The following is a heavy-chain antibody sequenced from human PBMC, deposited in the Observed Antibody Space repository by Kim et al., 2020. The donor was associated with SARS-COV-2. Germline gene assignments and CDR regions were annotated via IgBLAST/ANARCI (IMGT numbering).Heavy chain of an antibody. V-gene: IGHV1-69*06. J-gene: IGHJ3*02. CDR3: ARSRPYYYDSSGFLDAFDI. D-gene: IGHD3-22*01. Sequence: SVKVSCKASGGTFSSYAISWVRQAPGQGLEWMGGIIPIFGTANYAQKFQGRVTITADKSTSTAYMELSSLRSEDTAVYYCARSRPYYYDSSGFLDAFDIWGQGTMVTVSS. CDR1: GGTFSSYA. CDR2: IIPIFGTA.